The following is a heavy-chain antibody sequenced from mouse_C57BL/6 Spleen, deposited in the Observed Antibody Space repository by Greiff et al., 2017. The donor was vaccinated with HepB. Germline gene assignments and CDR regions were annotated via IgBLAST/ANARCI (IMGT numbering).Heavy chain of an antibody. CDR3: ARTTVVAHFDY. D-gene: IGHD1-1*01. V-gene: IGHV14-4*01. Sequence: VQLQQSGAELVRPGASVKLSCTASGFNIKDDYMHWVKQRPEQGLEWIGWIDPENGDTEYASKFQGKATITADTSSSTAYMELRSLTSEDSAVYYCARTTVVAHFDYWGQGTTLTVSS. CDR2: IDPENGDT. CDR1: GFNIKDDY. J-gene: IGHJ2*01.